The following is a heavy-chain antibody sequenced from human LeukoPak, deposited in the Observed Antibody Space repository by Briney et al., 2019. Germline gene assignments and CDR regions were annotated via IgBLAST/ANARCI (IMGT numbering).Heavy chain of an antibody. CDR2: IYYSGST. V-gene: IGHV4-39*01. J-gene: IGHJ5*02. Sequence: SETLSLTCTVSGGSISSSSYYWGWIRQPPGKGLEWIGSIYYSGSTYYNPSLKSRVTISVDTSKNQFSLKLSSVTAADTALYYCARPLVPAAMSWFDPWGQGTLVTVSS. CDR1: GGSISSSSYY. D-gene: IGHD2-2*01. CDR3: ARPLVPAAMSWFDP.